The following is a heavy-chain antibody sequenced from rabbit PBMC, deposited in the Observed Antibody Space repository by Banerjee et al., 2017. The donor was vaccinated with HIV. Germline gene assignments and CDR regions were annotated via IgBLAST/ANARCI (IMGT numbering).Heavy chain of an antibody. V-gene: IGHV1S45*01. D-gene: IGHD5-1*01. CDR3: ARDTYGTSADVIYFNL. CDR2: IAAGSSGST. J-gene: IGHJ4*01. Sequence: QEQLEESGGDLVKPEGSLTLTCTASGFSFSTSYYMCWVRQAPGKGLEWIACIAAGSSGSTYYASWAKGRFTISKTSSTTVTLQMTSLTAADTATYFCARDTYGTSADVIYFNLRGPGTLVTVS. CDR1: GFSFSTSYY.